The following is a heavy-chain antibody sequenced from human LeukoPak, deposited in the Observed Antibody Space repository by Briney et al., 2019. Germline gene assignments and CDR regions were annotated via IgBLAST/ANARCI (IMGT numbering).Heavy chain of an antibody. J-gene: IGHJ4*02. Sequence: PGGSLRLSCAASGFTFSSYAISWVRQAPGKGLEWVSAVSGSGGTTYYADSVKGRFTISRDNAKTSLYLQMNSLRAEDTAVYYCARDPKWLDYWGQGTLVTVSS. D-gene: IGHD5-12*01. V-gene: IGHV3-23*01. CDR3: ARDPKWLDY. CDR1: GFTFSSYA. CDR2: VSGSGGTT.